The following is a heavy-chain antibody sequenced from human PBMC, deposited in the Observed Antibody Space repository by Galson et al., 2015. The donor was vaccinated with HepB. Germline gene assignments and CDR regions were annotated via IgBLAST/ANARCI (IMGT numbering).Heavy chain of an antibody. J-gene: IGHJ2*01. Sequence: SLRLSCAASGFTFSSYSMNWVRQAPGKGLEWVSSISSSSSYIYYADSVKGRFTISRDNAKNSLYLQMNSLRAEDTAVYYCARDTMTTVTTSWYFDLWGRGTLVTVSS. V-gene: IGHV3-21*01. D-gene: IGHD4-17*01. CDR3: ARDTMTTVTTSWYFDL. CDR1: GFTFSSYS. CDR2: ISSSSSYI.